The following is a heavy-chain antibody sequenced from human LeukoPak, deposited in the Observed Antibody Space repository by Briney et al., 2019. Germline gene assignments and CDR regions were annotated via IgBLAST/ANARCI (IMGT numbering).Heavy chain of an antibody. J-gene: IGHJ6*03. V-gene: IGHV3-7*01. CDR2: IKQDESEK. D-gene: IGHD3-3*01. CDR3: ARDQVYAFWSGRFDYYYYYMDV. CDR1: GFTFSSYW. Sequence: GGSLRLSCGASGFTFSSYWMRWVRQAPGKGLEWVANIKQDESEKYYVDSVKGRFTISRDNAKNSLYLQMNSLRAEDTAVYYCARDQVYAFWSGRFDYYYYYMDVWGKGTTVTVS.